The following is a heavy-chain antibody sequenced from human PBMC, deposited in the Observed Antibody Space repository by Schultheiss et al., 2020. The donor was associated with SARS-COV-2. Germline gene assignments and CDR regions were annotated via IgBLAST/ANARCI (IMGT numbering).Heavy chain of an antibody. CDR1: GFTFDDYA. J-gene: IGHJ4*02. V-gene: IGHV3-66*01. CDR3: ARDRYSSSWYGAGYFDY. CDR2: IYSGGST. D-gene: IGHD6-13*01. Sequence: GESLKISCAASGFTFDDYAMHWVRQAPGKGLEWVSGIYSGGSTYYADSVKGRFTISRDNSKNTLYLQMNSLRAEDTAVYYCARDRYSSSWYGAGYFDYWGQGTLVTVSS.